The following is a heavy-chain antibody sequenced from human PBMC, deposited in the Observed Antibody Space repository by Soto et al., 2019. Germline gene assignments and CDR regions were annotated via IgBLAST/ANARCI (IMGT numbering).Heavy chain of an antibody. D-gene: IGHD3-16*02. J-gene: IGHJ4*02. CDR1: GFTFDDYA. Sequence: GGSLRLSCAASGFTFDDYALHLVRQAPGKGLEWVSLVNWDGNGTYSTDSVKGRFIISRDNSKNSLYLQMNSLKPEGTTFYDCAKEFGFRYKSPAFDYWGQGTLVTVSS. V-gene: IGHV3-43D*04. CDR2: VNWDGNGT. CDR3: AKEFGFRYKSPAFDY.